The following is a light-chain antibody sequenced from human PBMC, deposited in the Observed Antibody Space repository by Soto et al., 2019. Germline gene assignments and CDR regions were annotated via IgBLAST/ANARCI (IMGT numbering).Light chain of an antibody. CDR3: GTWDSSLSAGV. Sequence: QSVLTQPPSVSAAPGQKVTISCSGSSSNSGNNYVSWYQQLPGTAPKLLIYDNNKRPSGIPDRFSGSKSGTSATLRITGLQTGDEADYYCGTWDSSLSAGVFGGGTKVTVL. CDR1: SSNSGNNY. V-gene: IGLV1-51*01. J-gene: IGLJ3*02. CDR2: DNN.